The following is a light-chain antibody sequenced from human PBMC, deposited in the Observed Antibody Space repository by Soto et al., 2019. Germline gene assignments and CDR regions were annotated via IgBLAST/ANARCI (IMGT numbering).Light chain of an antibody. CDR1: SSNIGSNY. CDR2: RNN. V-gene: IGLV1-47*01. J-gene: IGLJ1*01. CDR3: AAWDDSLSGFYV. Sequence: QSVLTQPPSASGTPGQTVTISCSGSSSNIGSNYVYWYQQLPGTAPKLLIYRNNLRPSGVPDRFSGSKSGTSASLAISGLRSEDEADYYCAAWDDSLSGFYVFGTGTKLTVL.